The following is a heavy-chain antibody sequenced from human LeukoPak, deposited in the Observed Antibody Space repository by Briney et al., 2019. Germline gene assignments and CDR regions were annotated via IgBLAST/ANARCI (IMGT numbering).Heavy chain of an antibody. Sequence: GPVKVSCKASGYTFTGYYMHWVRQAPGQGLEWMGWINPNSGGTNYAQKFQGRVTMTRDTSISTAYMELSRLRSDDTAVYYCARVRYRLAETYIDYWGQGTLVTVSS. J-gene: IGHJ4*02. D-gene: IGHD3-16*01. CDR1: GYTFTGYY. V-gene: IGHV1-2*02. CDR2: INPNSGGT. CDR3: ARVRYRLAETYIDY.